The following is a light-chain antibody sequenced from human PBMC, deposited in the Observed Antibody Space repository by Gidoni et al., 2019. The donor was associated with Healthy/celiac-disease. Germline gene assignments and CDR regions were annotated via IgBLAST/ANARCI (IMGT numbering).Light chain of an antibody. V-gene: IGKV3-15*01. J-gene: IGKJ4*01. Sequence: EIVMTQSPANLSVSAGARATLSCRASQGVSSNLAWYQQKPGQAPRLLIYGASTRATGIPARFSGSGSGTEFTLTISSLQSEDFAVYYCQQYNTWPPALTFGGGTKVKIK. CDR1: QGVSSN. CDR2: GAS. CDR3: QQYNTWPPALT.